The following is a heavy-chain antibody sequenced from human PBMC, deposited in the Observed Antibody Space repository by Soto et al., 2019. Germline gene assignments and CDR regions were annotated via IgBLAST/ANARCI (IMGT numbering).Heavy chain of an antibody. CDR2: INPKSGGT. D-gene: IGHD3-9*01. J-gene: IGHJ4*02. CDR3: ARARDILTGYYIEPPDF. CDR1: GYTFSDYY. V-gene: IGHV1-2*02. Sequence: ASVKVSCKASGYTFSDYYMHWVRLAPGQGLEWMGWINPKSGGTNYAQKFQGRVTMTRDTSITTAYMELRRLRSDDTAVYYCARARDILTGYYIEPPDFRGQGTLVTVSS.